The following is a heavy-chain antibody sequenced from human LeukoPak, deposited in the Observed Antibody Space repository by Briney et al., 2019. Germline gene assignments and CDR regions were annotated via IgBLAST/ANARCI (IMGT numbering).Heavy chain of an antibody. J-gene: IGHJ4*02. CDR1: GFTFDNFG. D-gene: IGHD6-19*01. V-gene: IGHV3-9*01. CDR3: ARDPGSHNSSGWYDY. CDR2: ISWNSNNI. Sequence: PGGSLRLSCAASGFTFDNFGMYWFRQAPGRGLEWVTAISWNSNNIAYADSVKGRFTLSRDNAKNSLYLQMNSLRTEDTAVYHCARDPGSHNSSGWYDYWGQGTLVTVSS.